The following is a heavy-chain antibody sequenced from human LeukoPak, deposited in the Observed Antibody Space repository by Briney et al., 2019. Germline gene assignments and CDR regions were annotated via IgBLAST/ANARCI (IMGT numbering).Heavy chain of an antibody. D-gene: IGHD2-2*01. J-gene: IGHJ3*02. V-gene: IGHV1-69*05. CDR2: IIPIFGIA. CDR3: TSNEPASVVVPEASDTFDI. CDR1: GGTFSSYA. Sequence: GASVKVSCKASGGTFSSYAFSWVRQAPGQGLEWMGGIIPIFGIANYAQKFQGRVTVTTDESTSTAYMELSSLRSEDTAIYYCTSNEPASVVVPEASDTFDIWGQGTMVTVSS.